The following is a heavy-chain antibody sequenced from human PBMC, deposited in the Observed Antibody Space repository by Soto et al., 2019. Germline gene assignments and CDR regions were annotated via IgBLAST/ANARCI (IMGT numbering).Heavy chain of an antibody. J-gene: IGHJ6*02. CDR3: AKVSWSYFQYYYLMDV. CDR1: GFTFSSYA. V-gene: IGHV3-23*01. Sequence: RGSLRLSCAASGFTFSSYAMSLVRQAPGKGLEWVSSISGSGGSTYYADSVKGRFTISRDKSKNTLDLQMNSLRAEDTAVYYCAKVSWSYFQYYYLMDVWGQGTTVTVSS. CDR2: ISGSGGST. D-gene: IGHD1-26*01.